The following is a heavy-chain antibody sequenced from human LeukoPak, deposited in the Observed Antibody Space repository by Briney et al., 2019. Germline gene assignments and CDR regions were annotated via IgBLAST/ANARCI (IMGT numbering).Heavy chain of an antibody. V-gene: IGHV3-66*01. J-gene: IGHJ4*02. D-gene: IGHD6-19*01. CDR2: IYGAGST. CDR3: AARYSSGWYDY. CDR1: GFTVSSNY. Sequence: GGSLRLSCATSGFTVSSNYMSWVRQAPGKGLEWVSVIYGAGSTDYADSAKGRFTISRDNSKNTLYLQMNSLRAEDTAVYYCAARYSSGWYDYWGQGTLVTVSS.